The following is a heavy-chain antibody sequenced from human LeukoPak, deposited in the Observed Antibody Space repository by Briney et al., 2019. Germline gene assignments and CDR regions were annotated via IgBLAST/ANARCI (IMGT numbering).Heavy chain of an antibody. CDR3: AKNLDASGSYFPDE. V-gene: IGHV1-58*02. CDR1: GFTFTNSP. Sequence: GASVKVSCKASGFTFTNSPMQWVRQARGQPLEWIGWIVVGSGDTNYAQKFQERVTLTRDLSTSTAYMELRSLRAEDTAVYYCAKNLDASGSYFPDEWGQGTLVTVSS. J-gene: IGHJ4*02. CDR2: IVVGSGDT. D-gene: IGHD3-10*01.